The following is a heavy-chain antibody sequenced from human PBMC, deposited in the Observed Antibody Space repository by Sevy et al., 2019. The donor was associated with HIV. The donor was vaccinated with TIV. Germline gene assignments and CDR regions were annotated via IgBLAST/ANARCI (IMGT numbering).Heavy chain of an antibody. D-gene: IGHD3-3*01. CDR2: INRSGGT. CDR3: ARGVSDFWSGPGL. Sequence: SETLSLTCAVSGGSFSGYYWSWIRQPPGKGLEWIGEINRSGGTNYNPSLKSRVTISVDTSKNQFSLKLSSVTAVDTAMYYCARGVSDFWSGPGLWGQGTLVTVSS. J-gene: IGHJ4*02. V-gene: IGHV4-34*01. CDR1: GGSFSGYY.